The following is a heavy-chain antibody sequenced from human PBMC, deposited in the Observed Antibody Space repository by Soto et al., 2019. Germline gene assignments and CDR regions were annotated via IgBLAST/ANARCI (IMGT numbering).Heavy chain of an antibody. V-gene: IGHV3-23*01. CDR1: GFTFSSYA. J-gene: IGHJ4*02. CDR2: ISGSGGST. Sequence: EVQLLESGGGLVQPGGSLRLSCAASGFTFSSYAMSWVRQAPGKGLEWVSAISGSGGSTHYADSVKGRFTISRDNSKNTLDLQMNSLRAEDTAVYYCAKDRDSSGWYRRGSDYWGQGTLVTVSS. CDR3: AKDRDSSGWYRRGSDY. D-gene: IGHD6-19*01.